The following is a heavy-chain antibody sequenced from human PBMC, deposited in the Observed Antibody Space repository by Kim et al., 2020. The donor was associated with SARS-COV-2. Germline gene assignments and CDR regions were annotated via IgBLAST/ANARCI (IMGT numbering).Heavy chain of an antibody. J-gene: IGHJ6*02. CDR2: IGTAGET. Sequence: GGSLRLSCAASGFTFGGHDMHWVRQGSGKGLEWVSAIGTAGETFYSGSVKGGFIISRENGRNSLFLQMDSLKVGDTAVYYWTRGRHQWLGVDVWGQGTTVTVPS. CDR3: TRGRHQWLGVDV. D-gene: IGHD5-12*01. CDR1: GFTFGGHD. V-gene: IGHV3-13*04.